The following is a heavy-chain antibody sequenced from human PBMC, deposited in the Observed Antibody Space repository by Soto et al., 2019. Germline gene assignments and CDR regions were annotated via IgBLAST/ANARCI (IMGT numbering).Heavy chain of an antibody. D-gene: IGHD3-3*01. CDR3: ARDRRGRGYYDFWSGYYIDAFDI. CDR1: GYTFTSYG. CDR2: ICAYNGNT. J-gene: IGHJ3*02. Sequence: ASVKVSCKASGYTFTSYGISWVRQAPGQGLEWMGCICAYNGNTNYAQKLQGRVTMTTDTSTSTAYMELRSLRSDDTAVYYCARDRRGRGYYDFWSGYYIDAFDIWGQGTMVTVSS. V-gene: IGHV1-18*01.